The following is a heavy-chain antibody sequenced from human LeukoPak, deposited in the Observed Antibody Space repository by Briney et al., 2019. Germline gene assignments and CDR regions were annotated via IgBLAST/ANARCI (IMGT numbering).Heavy chain of an antibody. CDR3: ARGTSGYSKTFDY. CDR1: GYTFTNYY. J-gene: IGHJ4*02. Sequence: GASVKVTCKASGYTFTNYYMHWVRQAPGQGLEWMVIINPSGGSTSYAQKFQGRVTMTSDTSTSTVYMELSSLRSEDTAVYYCARGTSGYSKTFDYWGQGTLVTVSS. D-gene: IGHD3-3*01. V-gene: IGHV1-46*01. CDR2: INPSGGST.